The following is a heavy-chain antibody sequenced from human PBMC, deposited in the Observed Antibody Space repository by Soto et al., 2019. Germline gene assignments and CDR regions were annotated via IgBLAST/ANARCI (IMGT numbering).Heavy chain of an antibody. CDR1: GFTFSSYA. CDR3: AKDRGYSGYDSLDY. D-gene: IGHD5-12*01. CDR2: ISYDGSNK. Sequence: GGSLRLSCAASGFTFSSYAMHWVRQAPGKGLEWVALISYDGSNKNYGDSVKGRFTISRDNSKNTLYLQMNSLRAEDTAVYYCAKDRGYSGYDSLDYWGQGNLVTVSS. J-gene: IGHJ4*02. V-gene: IGHV3-30*18.